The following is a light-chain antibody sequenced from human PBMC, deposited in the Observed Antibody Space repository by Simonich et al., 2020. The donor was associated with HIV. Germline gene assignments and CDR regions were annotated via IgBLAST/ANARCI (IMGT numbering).Light chain of an antibody. J-gene: IGLJ2*01. CDR3: SSYTSTSTWV. Sequence: QSALTQPRSVSGSPGQSVTISCTGTSSDVGGYNYVSWYQQNPGKAPKLIIYDVNKRPSGVSNRFSGSKSGNTASLTISGLQAEDQADYYCSSYTSTSTWVFGGGTKLTVL. CDR1: SSDVGGYNY. CDR2: DVN. V-gene: IGLV2-11*01.